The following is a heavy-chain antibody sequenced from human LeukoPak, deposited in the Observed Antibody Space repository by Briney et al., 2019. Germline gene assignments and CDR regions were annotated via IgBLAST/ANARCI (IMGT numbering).Heavy chain of an antibody. CDR1: GFTFSNYA. J-gene: IGHJ4*02. CDR2: IRGSDGGT. Sequence: HPGGSLRLSCTVSGFTFSNYAMTWVRQAPGKGLEWVSSIRGSDGGTHYAGSVKGRFTISRDNSKNTLYLQMNSLRAEDTAVYYCAKDRQLTYYDSSGCFDYWGQGTLVTVSS. V-gene: IGHV3-23*01. D-gene: IGHD3-22*01. CDR3: AKDRQLTYYDSSGCFDY.